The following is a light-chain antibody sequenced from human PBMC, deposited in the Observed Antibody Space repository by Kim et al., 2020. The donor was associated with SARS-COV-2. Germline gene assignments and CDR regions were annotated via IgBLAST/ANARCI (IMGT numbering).Light chain of an antibody. CDR1: QSVSSN. J-gene: IGKJ4*01. CDR3: QQYNNWPPLT. CDR2: GAS. Sequence: CPGERATHSCTASQSVSSNLAWYQQNPGQAPRLLIYGASTRATGIPARFSGSGSGTEFTLTISSLQSEDFAVYYCQQYNNWPPLTFGGGTKVDIK. V-gene: IGKV3-15*01.